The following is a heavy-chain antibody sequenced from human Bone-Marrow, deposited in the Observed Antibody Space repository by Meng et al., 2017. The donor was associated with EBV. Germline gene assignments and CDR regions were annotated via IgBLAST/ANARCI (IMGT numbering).Heavy chain of an antibody. CDR1: GGTFSSYA. J-gene: IGHJ4*02. CDR2: LIPIFGTA. V-gene: IGHV1-69*06. CDR3: ARDRHITMVQGKRGFDY. D-gene: IGHD3-10*01. Sequence: VLWVPSGGRVKKPGSSGQGSCKASGGTFSSYAISWMRQAPGQGLEWMGWLIPIFGTANYAQKFQGRVTITADKSTSTAYMELSSLRSEDTAVYYCARDRHITMVQGKRGFDYWGQGTLVTVSS.